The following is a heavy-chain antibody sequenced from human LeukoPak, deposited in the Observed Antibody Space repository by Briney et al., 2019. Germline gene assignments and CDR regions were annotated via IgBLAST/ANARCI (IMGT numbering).Heavy chain of an antibody. CDR3: ARESTGDIVVVPATDYMDV. D-gene: IGHD2-2*01. J-gene: IGHJ6*03. Sequence: TGGSLRLSCAASGFTFSSYSMNWVRQAPGKGLEWVSYISSSSSTIYYADSVKGRFTISRDNAKNSLYLQMNSLRAEDTAVYYCARESTGDIVVVPATDYMDVWGKGTTVTVSS. V-gene: IGHV3-48*01. CDR2: ISSSSSTI. CDR1: GFTFSSYS.